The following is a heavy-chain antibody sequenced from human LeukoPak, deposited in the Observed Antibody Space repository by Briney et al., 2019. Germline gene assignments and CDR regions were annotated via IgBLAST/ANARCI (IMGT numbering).Heavy chain of an antibody. J-gene: IGHJ4*02. V-gene: IGHV3-7*04. CDR2: IRQDGSEK. CDR1: GFTFSSYW. Sequence: GGSLRLSCTASGFTFSSYWMNWVRQAPGKGLEWVANIRQDGSEKYYVDSVKGRFTISRDNAKKSLYLQMNSLRAEDTAVYYCARETEMANLDYWGQGTLVTVSS. D-gene: IGHD5-24*01. CDR3: ARETEMANLDY.